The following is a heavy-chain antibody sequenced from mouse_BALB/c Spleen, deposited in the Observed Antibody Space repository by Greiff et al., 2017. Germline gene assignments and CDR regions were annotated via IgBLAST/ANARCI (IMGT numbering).Heavy chain of an antibody. D-gene: IGHD2-1*01. V-gene: IGHV1-14*01. Sequence: EVQLQQSGAELVRPGTSVKVSCKASGYTFTSYVMHWVKQKPGQGLEWIGYINPYNDGTKYNEKFKGKATLTSDKSSSTAYMELSSLTSEDSAVYYCARDGNYDYYAMDYWGQGTSVTVSS. J-gene: IGHJ4*01. CDR2: INPYNDGT. CDR1: GYTFTSYV. CDR3: ARDGNYDYYAMDY.